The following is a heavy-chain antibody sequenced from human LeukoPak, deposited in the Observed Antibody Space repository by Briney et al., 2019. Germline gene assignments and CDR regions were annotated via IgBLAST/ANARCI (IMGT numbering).Heavy chain of an antibody. Sequence: TPSETLSLTCTVSGGSISSYYWSWIRQPPGKGLEWIGYIYYSGSTNYNPSLKSRVTISVDTSKNQFSLKLSSVTAADTAVYYCARGRKYNWNSRAAYYYYYYYMDVWGKGTTVTVSS. CDR2: IYYSGST. D-gene: IGHD1-7*01. V-gene: IGHV4-59*12. J-gene: IGHJ6*03. CDR1: GGSISSYY. CDR3: ARGRKYNWNSRAAYYYYYYYMDV.